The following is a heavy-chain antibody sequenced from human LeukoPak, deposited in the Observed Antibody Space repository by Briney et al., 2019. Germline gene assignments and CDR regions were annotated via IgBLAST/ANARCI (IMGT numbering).Heavy chain of an antibody. J-gene: IGHJ4*02. D-gene: IGHD2-21*01. V-gene: IGHV1-2*02. CDR3: ARDLGDASHTVVINRDYLDS. Sequence: ASVKVSCKASGYTFTGYYMHWVRQAPGQGLEWMGWINPNSGGTNYAQKFQGRVTMTRDTSISTAYMELSRLRSDDTAMYYCARDLGDASHTVVINRDYLDSWGQGTQVIVSS. CDR1: GYTFTGYY. CDR2: INPNSGGT.